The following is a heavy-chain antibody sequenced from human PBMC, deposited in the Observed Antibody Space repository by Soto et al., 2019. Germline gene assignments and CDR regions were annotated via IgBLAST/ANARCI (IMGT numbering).Heavy chain of an antibody. CDR2: INRSGST. D-gene: IGHD3-22*01. CDR3: ARCITMIEGTWFDP. J-gene: IGHJ5*02. V-gene: IGHV4-34*01. Sequence: SETRSLTCAVYGGSFSGYYWSWIRQPPGKGLEWIGEINRSGSTNYNPSLKSRVTISVDTSKNQFSLKLSSVTAADTAVYYCARCITMIEGTWFDPWGQGTLVTVSS. CDR1: GGSFSGYY.